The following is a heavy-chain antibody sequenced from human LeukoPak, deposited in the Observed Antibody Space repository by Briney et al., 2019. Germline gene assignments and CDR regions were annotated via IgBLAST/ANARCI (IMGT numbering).Heavy chain of an antibody. V-gene: IGHV3-11*01. D-gene: IGHD5-18*01. J-gene: IGHJ4*02. CDR2: ISSSGSTI. CDR1: GFTFSSYW. Sequence: GGSLRLSCAASGFTFSSYWMSWIRQAPGKGLEWVSYISSSGSTIYYADSVKGRFTISRDNAKNSLYLQMNSLRAEDTAVYYCARDSPRGYSYGYFDYWGQGTLVTVSS. CDR3: ARDSPRGYSYGYFDY.